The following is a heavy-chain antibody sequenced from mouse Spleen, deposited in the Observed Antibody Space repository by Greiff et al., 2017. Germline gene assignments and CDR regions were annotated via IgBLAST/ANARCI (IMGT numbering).Heavy chain of an antibody. Sequence: EVQLQESGPELVKPGASVKISCKASGYSFTGYYMNWVKQSPEKSLEWIGEINPSTGGTTYNQKFKAKATLTVDKSSSTAYMQLKSLTSEDSAVYYCARRGFRDYWYFDVWGAGTTVTVSS. CDR3: ARRGFRDYWYFDV. D-gene: IGHD3-1*01. V-gene: IGHV1-42*01. CDR1: GYSFTGYY. J-gene: IGHJ1*01. CDR2: INPSTGGT.